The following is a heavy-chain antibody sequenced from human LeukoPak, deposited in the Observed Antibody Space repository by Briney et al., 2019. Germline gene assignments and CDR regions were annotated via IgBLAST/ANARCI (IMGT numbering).Heavy chain of an antibody. CDR1: GFTFSSYA. J-gene: IGHJ6*03. D-gene: IGHD3-3*01. CDR2: ISGSGGST. V-gene: IGHV3-23*01. Sequence: GGSLRLSCAASGFTFSSYAMSWVRQAPGKGLEWVSAISGSGGSTYYADSVKGRFTISRDNSKNTLYLQMNSLRAEDTAVYYCAKTYDFWSGYYIATYYYYYMDVWGKGTTVTVSS. CDR3: AKTYDFWSGYYIATYYYYYMDV.